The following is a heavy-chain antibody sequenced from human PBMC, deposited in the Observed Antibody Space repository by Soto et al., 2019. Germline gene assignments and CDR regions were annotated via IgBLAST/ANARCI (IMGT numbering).Heavy chain of an antibody. CDR3: SGTAVDQSYYKAV. J-gene: IGHJ6*03. Sequence: QSLSLTCAISGDSVSSNSAAWNWIRLSPSRGLEWLARTYYRSRWYNDYAVSVRSRITVNPDTSKNQLSLQLTSVTPEDTAVYYCSGTAVDQSYYKAVCRQGTTDPVSS. D-gene: IGHD1-7*01. V-gene: IGHV6-1*01. CDR1: GDSVSSNSAA. CDR2: TYYRSRWYN.